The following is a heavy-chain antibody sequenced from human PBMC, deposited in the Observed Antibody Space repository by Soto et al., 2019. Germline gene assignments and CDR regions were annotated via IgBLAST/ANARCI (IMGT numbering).Heavy chain of an antibody. J-gene: IGHJ3*02. CDR1: GGSFSGYY. CDR2: INHSGST. D-gene: IGHD2-15*01. CDR3: ARGGRRYCSGGSCYFKRSNAFDI. Sequence: QVQLQQWGAGLLKPSETLSLTCAVYGGSFSGYYWSWIRQPPGKGLEWIGEINHSGSTNYNPSLKSRVTISVDTSKNQFSLKLSSVTGADTAVYYCARGGRRYCSGGSCYFKRSNAFDIWGQGTMVTVSS. V-gene: IGHV4-34*01.